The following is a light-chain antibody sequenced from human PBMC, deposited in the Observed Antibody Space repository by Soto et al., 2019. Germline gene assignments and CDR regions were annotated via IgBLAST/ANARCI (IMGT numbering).Light chain of an antibody. CDR1: QSISSW. Sequence: DIQMTQSPSTLSASVGDRVTITCRASQSISSWLAWYQQKPGKAPKLLIYDASSLESGVPSRFNGSGSGTEFTLTISSLQPDDFATYYCQQYNSYSATFGQGTKVDIK. CDR2: DAS. CDR3: QQYNSYSAT. V-gene: IGKV1-5*01. J-gene: IGKJ1*01.